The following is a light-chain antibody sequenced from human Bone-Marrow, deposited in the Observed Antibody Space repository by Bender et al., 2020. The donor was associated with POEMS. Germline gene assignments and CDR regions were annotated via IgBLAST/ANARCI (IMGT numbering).Light chain of an antibody. Sequence: SYEVTQPPSVSVSPGQTASIACSGDKLGDKYVSWYQQRPGQSPTLVIYQDTKRPSGIPERFSGSNSGNTATLTISGTQPLDEAYYYCQARDTSHVVFGGGTKLTVL. CDR2: QDT. CDR1: KLGDKY. J-gene: IGLJ2*01. CDR3: QARDTSHVV. V-gene: IGLV3-1*01.